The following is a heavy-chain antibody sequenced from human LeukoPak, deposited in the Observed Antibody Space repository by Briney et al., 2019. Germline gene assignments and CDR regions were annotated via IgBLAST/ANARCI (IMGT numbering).Heavy chain of an antibody. Sequence: GGSLRLSCAASGFTFRRYSMNWVRQAPGKGLEWVSSISSTSSYIYYADSLKGRFTISRDNAKNSLYLQMNTLRAEDTDVYYFVRASGSYYYYYMDVWGKGTTVTVSS. CDR1: GFTFRRYS. J-gene: IGHJ6*03. CDR2: ISSTSSYI. D-gene: IGHD3-16*01. V-gene: IGHV3-21*01. CDR3: VRASGSYYYYYMDV.